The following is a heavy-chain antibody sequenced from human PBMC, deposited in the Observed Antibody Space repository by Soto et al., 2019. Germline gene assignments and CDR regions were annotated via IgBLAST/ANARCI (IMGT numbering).Heavy chain of an antibody. V-gene: IGHV4-59*01. D-gene: IGHD1-26*01. CDR1: GGSISSYY. CDR2: IYYSGST. CDR3: ARVGNIFYYYMDV. J-gene: IGHJ6*03. Sequence: SETLSLTCTVSGGSISSYYWSWIRQPPGKGLEWIGYIYYSGSTNYNPSLKSRVTISVDTSKNQFSLKLSFLTAADTAVYYCARVGNIFYYYMDVWGKGPPVTVS.